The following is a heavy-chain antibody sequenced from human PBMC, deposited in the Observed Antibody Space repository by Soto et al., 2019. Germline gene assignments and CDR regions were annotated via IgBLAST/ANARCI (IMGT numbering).Heavy chain of an antibody. V-gene: IGHV4-59*01. CDR3: ARHPLSGCYDAFDI. CDR2: ISYSGST. D-gene: IGHD6-19*01. CDR1: GGSISSYY. Sequence: QVQLQESGPGLVKPSETLSLTCTVSGGSISSYYWSWIRQPPGKGLEWIGYISYSGSTNYNPSLKSLVTISVATSKNQFSLKLGSVTAADTAVYYCARHPLSGCYDAFDIWGQGTKVTVSS. J-gene: IGHJ3*02.